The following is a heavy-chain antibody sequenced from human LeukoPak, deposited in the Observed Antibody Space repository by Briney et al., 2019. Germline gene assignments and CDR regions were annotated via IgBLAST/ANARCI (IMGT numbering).Heavy chain of an antibody. CDR1: GGSISSGDYY. CDR2: IYYSGST. CDR3: ARDVTLGDHRYFDY. Sequence: SQTLSLTCTVSGGSISSGDYYWSWIRQPPGKGLEWIGYIYYSGSTYYNPSLKSRVTISVDTSKNQFSLKLSSVTAADTAVYYCARDVTLGDHRYFDYWGQGTLVTVSS. V-gene: IGHV4-30-4*01. D-gene: IGHD4-17*01. J-gene: IGHJ4*02.